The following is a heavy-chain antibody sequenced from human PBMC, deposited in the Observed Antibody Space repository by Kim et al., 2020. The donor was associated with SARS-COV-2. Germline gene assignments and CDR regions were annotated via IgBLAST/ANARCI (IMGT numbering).Heavy chain of an antibody. CDR1: GGSIRSYY. V-gene: IGHV4-59*01. D-gene: IGHD3-22*01. CDR3: ASSTMMYYYFDY. Sequence: SETLSLTCTVSGGSIRSYYWSWIRQPPGKGLEWIGYIYYSGSTNYNPSLKSRVTISVDTSKNQFSLKLSSVTAADTAVYYCASSTMMYYYFDYWGQGTLVTVSS. J-gene: IGHJ4*02. CDR2: IYYSGST.